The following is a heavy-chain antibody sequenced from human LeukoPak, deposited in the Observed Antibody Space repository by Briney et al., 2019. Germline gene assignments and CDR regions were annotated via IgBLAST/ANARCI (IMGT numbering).Heavy chain of an antibody. CDR3: AKMSRASGSLDY. V-gene: IGHV3-30*18. CDR2: ISYDGSNK. CDR1: GFTFGSYG. J-gene: IGHJ4*02. D-gene: IGHD3-22*01. Sequence: GGSLRLSCAASGFTFGSYGMHWVRQAPGKGLGWVAVISYDGSNKYYADSVKGRFTISRDNSKNTLYLQMNSLRAEDTAVYYCAKMSRASGSLDYWGQGTLVTVSS.